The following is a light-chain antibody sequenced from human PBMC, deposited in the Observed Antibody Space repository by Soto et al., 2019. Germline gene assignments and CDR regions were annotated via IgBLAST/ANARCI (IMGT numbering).Light chain of an antibody. CDR1: SSDVGAYDY. CDR2: EVN. J-gene: IGLJ1*01. CDR3: SSCAGSSALYV. V-gene: IGLV2-8*01. Sequence: QSALTQPPSASGSPGQSITISCTGASSDVGAYDYVSWYQQHPGEAPKLVIYEVNKRPSGVPDRFSGSKFGTTAALTVSGLQSEDEADSYCSSCAGSSALYVFGTGTKVTVL.